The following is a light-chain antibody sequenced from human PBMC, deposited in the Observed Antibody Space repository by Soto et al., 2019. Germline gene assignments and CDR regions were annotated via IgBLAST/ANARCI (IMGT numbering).Light chain of an antibody. V-gene: IGKV3-20*01. CDR1: QSVSNNY. CDR2: GAS. Sequence: EIVLTQSPGTLSLSPGERATLSCRAIQSVSNNYLAWYQQKPGQAPRLLIYGASNRATGIPDRFSGSGSGTDFTLTISRVEPEDFAVYYCQQYGSSPPLTFGGGTKVDVK. J-gene: IGKJ4*01. CDR3: QQYGSSPPLT.